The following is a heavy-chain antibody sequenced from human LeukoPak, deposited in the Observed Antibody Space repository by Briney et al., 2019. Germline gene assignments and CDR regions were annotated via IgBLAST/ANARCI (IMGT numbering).Heavy chain of an antibody. CDR3: ATDWAWGGFDQ. D-gene: IGHD3-16*01. Sequence: ASVKVSCKASGYTFTSYAMHWVRQAPGQRLEWMGWINAGNGDTKYSQKFQGRVTITRDTSASTAYMELSSLRSEDTAVYYCATDWAWGGFDQWGQGTLVTVSS. J-gene: IGHJ4*02. CDR2: INAGNGDT. V-gene: IGHV1-3*01. CDR1: GYTFTSYA.